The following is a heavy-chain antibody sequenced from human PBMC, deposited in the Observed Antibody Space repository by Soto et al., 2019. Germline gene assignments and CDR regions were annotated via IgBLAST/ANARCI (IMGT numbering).Heavy chain of an antibody. CDR1: GGSINSDGYY. D-gene: IGHD5-18*01. CDR2: INYSGAT. V-gene: IGHV4-31*03. CDR3: ARESYSFGRAFDI. J-gene: IGHJ4*01. Sequence: LSLTCTVSGGSINSDGYYWSWIRQHPEKGLEWIGYINYSGATYYNPSLKSRLTISVDTSKNQFSLQLTSVIAADTALYYCARESYSFGRAFDIWGHGTLVPVSS.